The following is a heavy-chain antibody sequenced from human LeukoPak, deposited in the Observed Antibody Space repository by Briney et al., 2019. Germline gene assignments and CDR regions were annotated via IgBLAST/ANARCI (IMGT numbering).Heavy chain of an antibody. Sequence: PGGSLRLSCAASGFTLRSYTMHGVRPAPGKGLERGAVISYDGSNKYYADSVKGRFTISRDNSKNTQYLQMNSLRAEDTSVYYWARDSQQLVPDYWGQGTLVTVSS. V-gene: IGHV3-30*04. CDR1: GFTLRSYT. D-gene: IGHD6-13*01. CDR2: ISYDGSNK. CDR3: ARDSQQLVPDY. J-gene: IGHJ4*02.